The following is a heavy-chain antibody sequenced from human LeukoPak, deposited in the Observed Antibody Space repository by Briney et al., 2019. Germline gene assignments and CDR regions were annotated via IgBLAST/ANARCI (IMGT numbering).Heavy chain of an antibody. V-gene: IGHV3-48*01. J-gene: IGHJ4*02. CDR3: AREGITVSHDLDY. CDR1: GFTFSTYS. CDR2: ISSSSSTM. D-gene: IGHD3-16*01. Sequence: GGSLRLSCAASGFTFSTYSMNWVRQAPGKGLEWVSYISSSSSTMYYADSVKGRFTISRDNAKNSLYLQMNSLRAEDTAVYYCAREGITVSHDLDYWGQGTLVTVSS.